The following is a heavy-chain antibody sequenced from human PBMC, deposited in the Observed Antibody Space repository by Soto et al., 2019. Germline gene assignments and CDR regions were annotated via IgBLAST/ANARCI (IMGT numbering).Heavy chain of an antibody. Sequence: QVQVVESGGGVVQPGRSLRLSCAASGFPFNNYAMHWVRQAPGKGLEWVAVIWHDGSNEHYADSVKGRFRIARDNSNNTLYLQMNSLRGEDTALYYCARDDVSMVTTFLDYWGLGTLVTVSS. V-gene: IGHV3-33*01. D-gene: IGHD2-21*02. CDR2: IWHDGSNE. J-gene: IGHJ4*02. CDR1: GFPFNNYA. CDR3: ARDDVSMVTTFLDY.